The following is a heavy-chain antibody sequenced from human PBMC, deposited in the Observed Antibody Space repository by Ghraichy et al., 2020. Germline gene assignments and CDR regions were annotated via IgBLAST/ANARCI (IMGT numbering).Heavy chain of an antibody. CDR2: ISGSGGST. V-gene: IGHV3-23*01. CDR3: AKPSDRIAVAGTWYFDL. J-gene: IGHJ2*01. CDR1: GFTFSSYA. D-gene: IGHD6-19*01. Sequence: GESLNISCAASGFTFSSYAMSWVRQAPGKGLEWVSAISGSGGSTYYADSVKGRFTISRDNSKNTLYLQMNSLRAEDTAVYYCAKPSDRIAVAGTWYFDLWGRGTLVTVSS.